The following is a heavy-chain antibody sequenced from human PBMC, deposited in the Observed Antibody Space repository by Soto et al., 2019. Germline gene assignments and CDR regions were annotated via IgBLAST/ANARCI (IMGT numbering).Heavy chain of an antibody. J-gene: IGHJ6*02. V-gene: IGHV3-33*01. CDR3: ARGEGPSSNPTYYYYHGMDV. CDR1: GFTFSSYG. D-gene: IGHD4-4*01. CDR2: IWYDGSNK. Sequence: PGGSLRLSCAASGFTFSSYGMHWVRQAPGKGLEWVAVIWYDGSNKYYADSVKGRFTISRDNSKNTLYLQMNSLRAEDTAVYYCARGEGPSSNPTYYYYHGMDVWGQGTTVTVSS.